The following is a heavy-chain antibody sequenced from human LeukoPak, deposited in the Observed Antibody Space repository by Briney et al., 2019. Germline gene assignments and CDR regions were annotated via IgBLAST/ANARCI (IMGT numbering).Heavy chain of an antibody. V-gene: IGHV3-48*03. CDR2: ISSSGSTI. J-gene: IGHJ4*02. Sequence: PGGSLRLSCAASGFTFSSYEMNWVRQAPGKGLEWVSYISSSGSTIYHADSVKGRFTISRDNAKNSLYLQMNSLRAEDTAVYYCARSRQWLVLADYWGQGTLVTVSS. D-gene: IGHD6-19*01. CDR1: GFTFSSYE. CDR3: ARSRQWLVLADY.